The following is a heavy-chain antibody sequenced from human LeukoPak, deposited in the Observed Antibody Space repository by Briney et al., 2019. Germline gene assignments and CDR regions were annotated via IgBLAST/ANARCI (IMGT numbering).Heavy chain of an antibody. J-gene: IGHJ6*02. CDR2: IYYSGST. Sequence: SETLSLICTVSGGSISSYYWSWIRQPPGGGLEWIGYIYYSGSTNYNPSLKRRVTISLDTSKSQFSLKLRSVTAADTAVYYCARSGLDSRYYFGMDVWGQGTTVTVSS. CDR3: ARSGLDSRYYFGMDV. V-gene: IGHV4-59*01. D-gene: IGHD5-12*01. CDR1: GGSISSYY.